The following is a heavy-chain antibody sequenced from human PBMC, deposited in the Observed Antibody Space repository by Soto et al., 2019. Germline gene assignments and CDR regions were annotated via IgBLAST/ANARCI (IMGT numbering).Heavy chain of an antibody. CDR2: LSASGRT. V-gene: IGHV4-4*07. J-gene: IGHJ4*02. CDR1: GDSIGNFY. CDR3: AGELSNAPDYFDF. Sequence: AETLASTFAISGDSIGNFYWCWIRQPAGKVLESLGRLSASGRTNYSPSLQSRVNMALDRSKNRLSLRLTSVSDADTAVYFCAGELSNAPDYFDFWGLRTLVHDSS. D-gene: IGHD3-3*02.